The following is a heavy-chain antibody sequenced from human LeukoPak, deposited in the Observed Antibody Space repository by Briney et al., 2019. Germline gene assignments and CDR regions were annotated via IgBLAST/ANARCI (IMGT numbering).Heavy chain of an antibody. V-gene: IGHV1-2*02. D-gene: IGHD6-6*01. J-gene: IGHJ5*02. CDR3: ARDPSSSAGNWFDP. Sequence: GASVNVSCKASGYTFTDYYMHWVRQAPGQGLEWMGWINPNSGGTNYAQKFQGRVTMTRDTSISTAYMELSRLRSDDTAVYYCARDPSSSAGNWFDPWGQGTLVTVSS. CDR1: GYTFTDYY. CDR2: INPNSGGT.